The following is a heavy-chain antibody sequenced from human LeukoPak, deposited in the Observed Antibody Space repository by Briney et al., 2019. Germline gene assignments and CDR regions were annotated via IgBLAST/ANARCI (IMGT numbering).Heavy chain of an antibody. Sequence: PGRSLRLSCAASGFTFSSYAMHWVREAPGKGLEWVAVISYDGSNKYYADSVKGRFTISRDNSKNTLYPQMNSLRAEDTAVYYCARAKSTKYYFGYWGQGTLVTVSS. CDR3: ARAKSTKYYFGY. CDR2: ISYDGSNK. CDR1: GFTFSSYA. J-gene: IGHJ4*02. V-gene: IGHV3-30-3*01.